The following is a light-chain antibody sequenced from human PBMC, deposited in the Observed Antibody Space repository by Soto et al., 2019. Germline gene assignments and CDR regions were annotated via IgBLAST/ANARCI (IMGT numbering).Light chain of an antibody. CDR1: QTVSTY. CDR3: RQPNNWPLT. V-gene: IGKV3-11*01. CDR2: DAS. Sequence: VLPPSTVPLSLSSGERAPLSCRASQTVSTYLAWYQQKPGQGPRLLIYDASNRATGIPARFSGSGSGTDFTLTINSLQPEDFAAYYCRQPNNWPLTFGQGTKVEIK. J-gene: IGKJ1*01.